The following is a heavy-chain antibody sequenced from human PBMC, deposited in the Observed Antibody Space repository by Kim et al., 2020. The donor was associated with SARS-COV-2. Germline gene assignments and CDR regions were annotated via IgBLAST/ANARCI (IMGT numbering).Heavy chain of an antibody. CDR3: AKDQTYYDILTGYLRKYYFDY. D-gene: IGHD3-9*01. J-gene: IGHJ4*02. CDR1: GFTFSSYA. CDR2: ISGSGGST. V-gene: IGHV3-23*01. Sequence: GGSLRLSCAASGFTFSSYAMSWVRQAPGKGLEWVSAISGSGGSTYYADSVKGRFTISRDNSKNTLYLQMNSLRAEDTAVYYCAKDQTYYDILTGYLRKYYFDYWGQGTLVTVSS.